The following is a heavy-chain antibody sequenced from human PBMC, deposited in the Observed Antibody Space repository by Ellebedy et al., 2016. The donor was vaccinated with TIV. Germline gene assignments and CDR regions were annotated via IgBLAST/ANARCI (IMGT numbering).Heavy chain of an antibody. CDR1: GYTFTDYW. Sequence: PGGSLRLSCKASGYTFTDYWIAWVRQVPEKGLEWMGVFYPADSDTRYNPSFQGLVTISVDKSVSTAYLQLSSLKASDTAIYFCATTQVIAAVPDFFDTWGQGTLVTVSS. CDR2: FYPADSDT. J-gene: IGHJ4*02. CDR3: ATTQVIAAVPDFFDT. V-gene: IGHV5-51*01. D-gene: IGHD2-15*01.